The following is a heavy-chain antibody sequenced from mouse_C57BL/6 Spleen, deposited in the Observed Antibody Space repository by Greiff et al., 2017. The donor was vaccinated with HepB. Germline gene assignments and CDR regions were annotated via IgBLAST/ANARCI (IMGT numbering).Heavy chain of an antibody. CDR2: IDPSDSYT. D-gene: IGHD2-4*01. Sequence: QVQLQQPGAELVMPGASVKLSCKASGYTFTSYWMHWVKQRPGQGLEWIGEIDPSDSYTNYNQKFKGKSTLTVDKSYSTAYMQLSSLTYKDSAVYYCARGNDYDGAPFAYWGQGTLVTVSA. CDR3: ARGNDYDGAPFAY. CDR1: GYTFTSYW. V-gene: IGHV1-69*01. J-gene: IGHJ3*01.